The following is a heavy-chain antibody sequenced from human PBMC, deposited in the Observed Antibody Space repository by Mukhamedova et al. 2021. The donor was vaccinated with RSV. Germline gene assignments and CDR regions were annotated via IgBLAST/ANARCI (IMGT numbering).Heavy chain of an antibody. J-gene: IGHJ5*02. Sequence: SLKSRVAISVDTSKNQFSLKLSSVTAADTAVYYCARGGRILEKENWLDPWGQGTLVTVSS. CDR3: ARGGRILEKENWLDP. D-gene: IGHD2/OR15-2a*01. V-gene: IGHV4-31*02.